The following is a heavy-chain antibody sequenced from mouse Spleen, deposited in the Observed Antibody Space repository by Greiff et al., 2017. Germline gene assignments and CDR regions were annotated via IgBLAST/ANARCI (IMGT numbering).Heavy chain of an antibody. CDR2: INPNNGGT. V-gene: IGHV1-22*01. D-gene: IGHD4-1*01. CDR1: GYTFTDYN. Sequence: EVQLQQPGPELVKPGASVKMSCKASGYTFTDYNMHWVKQSHGKSLEWIGYINPNNGGTSYNQKFKGKATLTVNKSSSTAYMELRSLTSEDSAVYYCARLGVLRPGDFDYWGQGTTLTVSS. J-gene: IGHJ2*01. CDR3: ARLGVLRPGDFDY.